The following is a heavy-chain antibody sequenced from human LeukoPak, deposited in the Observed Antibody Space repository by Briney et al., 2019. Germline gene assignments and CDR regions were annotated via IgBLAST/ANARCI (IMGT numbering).Heavy chain of an antibody. Sequence: GEFLKISCKGSGYSFTTYWIAWVRQMPGKGLEWMGIIYPGDSDTRYSPSFQGQVTMSADKSISTAYLQWSSLRASDSAIYYCARVVNLSFDYWGQGTLVTVSS. CDR2: IYPGDSDT. CDR1: GYSFTTYW. D-gene: IGHD2-21*01. J-gene: IGHJ4*02. CDR3: ARVVNLSFDY. V-gene: IGHV5-51*01.